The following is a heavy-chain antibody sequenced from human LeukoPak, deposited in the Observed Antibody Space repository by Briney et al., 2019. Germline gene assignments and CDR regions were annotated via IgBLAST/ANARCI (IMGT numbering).Heavy chain of an antibody. CDR2: ISGYNGNT. J-gene: IGHJ3*02. CDR3: ESLXNXYXXSGYLVTDAFDI. V-gene: IGHV1-18*01. CDR1: GYTFTTYN. D-gene: IGHD3-22*01. Sequence: VXSVKVXXKASGYTFTTYNINWVRQAPGQGLEWMGWISGYNGNTNYAQKLQGRVTMTTDTSTSTAYMELRSLKSEDTAVYYCESLXNXYXXSGYLVTDAFDIWGQGXMVTVSS.